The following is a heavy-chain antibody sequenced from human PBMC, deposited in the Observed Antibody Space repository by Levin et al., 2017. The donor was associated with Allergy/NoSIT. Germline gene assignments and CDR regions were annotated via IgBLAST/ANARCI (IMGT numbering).Heavy chain of an antibody. J-gene: IGHJ4*02. CDR2: LSSSGTT. Sequence: LSLPFTFSGGWLINSSYFWVWNCEHTFPFLSFLCLLSSSGTTYYNPSLKSRLTISIDTSTNQFSLKLRSVTAADTAVYYCARHTALLWFEELVFDSWGQGNLVAVSS. V-gene: IGHV4-39*01. D-gene: IGHD3-10*01. CDR3: ARHTALLWFEELVFDS. CDR1: GGWLINSSYF.